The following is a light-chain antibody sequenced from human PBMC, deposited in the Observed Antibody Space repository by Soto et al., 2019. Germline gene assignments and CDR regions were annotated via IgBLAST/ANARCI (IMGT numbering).Light chain of an antibody. J-gene: IGKJ1*01. V-gene: IGKV1-5*03. CDR3: QQYNSYSRT. CDR2: KAS. CDR1: QSVDGY. Sequence: TQSPATLSSSPGESATLSCRASQSVDGYLAWYQQKPGQAPRLLIYKASSLESGVPSRFSGSGSGTEFTLTISSLQPDDFATYYCQQYNSYSRTFGQGTKVDIK.